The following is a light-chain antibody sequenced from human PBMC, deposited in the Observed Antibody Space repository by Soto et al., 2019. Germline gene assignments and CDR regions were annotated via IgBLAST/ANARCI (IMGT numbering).Light chain of an antibody. CDR2: DAS. V-gene: IGKV3-20*01. CDR3: QQYGSSPWT. J-gene: IGKJ1*01. Sequence: PGERATLSFRASQSGTSSYLAWYQQKPGQAPRLLIYDASTRATGIPDRFSGSGSGTDFTLTISRLEPEDFAVYYCQQYGSSPWTFGQGTKVDIK. CDR1: QSGTSSY.